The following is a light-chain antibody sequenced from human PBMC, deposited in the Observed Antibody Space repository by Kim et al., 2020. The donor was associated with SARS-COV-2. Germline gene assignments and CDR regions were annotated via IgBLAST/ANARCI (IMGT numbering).Light chain of an antibody. V-gene: IGKV3-20*01. Sequence: LSPGERATLSCRASQSISSFLAWYQQRPGQAPRLRLYGASSRAAGIPDRFSGSGSGTDFTLTINRLAPEDFAVYYCQQFGSSPLTFGGGTKVDIK. J-gene: IGKJ4*01. CDR2: GAS. CDR1: QSISSF. CDR3: QQFGSSPLT.